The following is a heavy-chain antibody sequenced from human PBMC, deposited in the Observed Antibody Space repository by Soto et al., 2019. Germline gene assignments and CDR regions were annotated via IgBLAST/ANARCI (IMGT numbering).Heavy chain of an antibody. CDR2: ISGSGGST. J-gene: IGHJ3*02. CDR3: AKSPSPPYDFWRAPPWFFDI. Sequence: GGSLRLSCAASGFTFRSHAMSWVRQAQGKGLEWVSAISGSGGSTYYADSVKGRFTISRDNSKNTLYLQMNSLRAEDTAVYYCAKSPSPPYDFWRAPPWFFDIWGQGTMVTVSS. V-gene: IGHV3-23*01. CDR1: GFTFRSHA. D-gene: IGHD3-3*01.